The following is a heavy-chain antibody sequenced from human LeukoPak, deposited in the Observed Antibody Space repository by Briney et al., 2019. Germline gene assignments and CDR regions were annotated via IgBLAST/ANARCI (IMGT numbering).Heavy chain of an antibody. CDR1: GYTFRHYS. Sequence: ASVKVSCKASGYTFRHYSISWVRQAPGKGFEWMGWVSPSHTTRVYAQDFQGRVTMTADTNTNTVSMELRSLRFDDTAVYFCARDYVLPLETDNGDGFAIWGQGTVVTVSS. D-gene: IGHD1-1*01. V-gene: IGHV1-18*01. J-gene: IGHJ3*02. CDR3: ARDYVLPLETDNGDGFAI. CDR2: VSPSHTTR.